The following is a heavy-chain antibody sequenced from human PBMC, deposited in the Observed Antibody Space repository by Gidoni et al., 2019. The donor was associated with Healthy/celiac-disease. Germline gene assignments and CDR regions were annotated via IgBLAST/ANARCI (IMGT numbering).Heavy chain of an antibody. Sequence: EVQLVESGGGLVKPGRSLRLSCTASGFTFGDYAMSWFRQAPGKGLEWVGFIRSKAYGGTTEYAASVKGRFTISRDDSKSIAYLQMNSLKTEDTAVYYCTRVGGSYYLWYSFDYWGQGTLVTVSS. CDR1: GFTFGDYA. D-gene: IGHD1-26*01. V-gene: IGHV3-49*05. CDR3: TRVGGSYYLWYSFDY. J-gene: IGHJ4*02. CDR2: IRSKAYGGTT.